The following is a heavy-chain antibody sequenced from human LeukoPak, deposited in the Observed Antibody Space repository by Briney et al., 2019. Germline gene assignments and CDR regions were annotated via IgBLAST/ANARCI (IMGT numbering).Heavy chain of an antibody. V-gene: IGHV3-21*01. CDR3: ARATTAKRGSEGY. J-gene: IGHJ4*02. CDR2: ISSSSIYI. Sequence: GGSLRLSCAASGFTFSSYSMNWVRQAPGKGLEWVSYISSSSIYIYFADSVNGRFTISRDNAKNSLFLQMNSLRAEDTGLYYCARATTAKRGSEGYWGRGTLVTVSS. D-gene: IGHD4-11*01. CDR1: GFTFSSYS.